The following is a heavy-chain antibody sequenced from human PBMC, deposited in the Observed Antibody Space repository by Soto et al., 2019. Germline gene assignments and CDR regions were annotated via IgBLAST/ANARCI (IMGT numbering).Heavy chain of an antibody. CDR3: ARSIAAAGTRYFDY. Sequence: QVQLVESGGGVVQPGRSLRLSCAASGFTFSSYAMHWVRQAPGKGLEWVAVISYDGSNKYYADSVKGRFTISRDNSKNTLYLQMNSLRAEDTAVYYCARSIAAAGTRYFDYWGQGTLVTVSS. J-gene: IGHJ4*02. D-gene: IGHD6-13*01. CDR1: GFTFSSYA. V-gene: IGHV3-30-3*01. CDR2: ISYDGSNK.